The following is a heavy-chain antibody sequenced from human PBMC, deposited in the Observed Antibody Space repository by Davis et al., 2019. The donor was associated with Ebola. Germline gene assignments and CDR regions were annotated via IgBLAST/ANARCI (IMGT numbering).Heavy chain of an antibody. D-gene: IGHD6-6*01. CDR3: ARDPYIAALHYFDY. CDR2: ISAYNGNT. Sequence: ASVKVSCKASGYTFTSYGISWVRQAPGQGLEWMGWISAYNGNTNYAQKLQGRVTMTTDTSTSTAYMELRSLRSDDTAVYYCARDPYIAALHYFDYWGQGTLVTVSS. CDR1: GYTFTSYG. V-gene: IGHV1-18*01. J-gene: IGHJ4*02.